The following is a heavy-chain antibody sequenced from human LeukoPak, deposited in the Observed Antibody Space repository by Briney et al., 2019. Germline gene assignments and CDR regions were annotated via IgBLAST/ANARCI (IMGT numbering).Heavy chain of an antibody. D-gene: IGHD1-1*01. J-gene: IGHJ4*02. CDR3: ARARPNWNDDPGRRAFDY. Sequence: PSETLSLTCTVSGGSISSGGYYWSWIRQHPGKGLEWIGYIYYSGTTYYNPSLKRRVTISVDTSQNQFSLKLSSVTAADTAVYYCARARPNWNDDPGRRAFDYWGQGTLVTVSS. CDR2: IYYSGTT. CDR1: GGSISSGGYY. V-gene: IGHV4-31*03.